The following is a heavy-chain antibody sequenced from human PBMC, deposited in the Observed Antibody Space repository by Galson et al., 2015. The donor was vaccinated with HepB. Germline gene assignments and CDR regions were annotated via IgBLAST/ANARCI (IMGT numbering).Heavy chain of an antibody. CDR2: IYPGDSDT. CDR3: ARTVDERWLQFHYFDY. V-gene: IGHV5-51*01. Sequence: QSGAEVKKPGESLKISCKGSGYSFTSYWIGWVRQMPGKGLEWMGIIYPGDSDTRYSPSFQGQVTISADKSISTAYLQWSSLKASDTAMYYCARTVDERWLQFHYFDYWGQGTLVTVSS. CDR1: GYSFTSYW. J-gene: IGHJ4*02. D-gene: IGHD5-24*01.